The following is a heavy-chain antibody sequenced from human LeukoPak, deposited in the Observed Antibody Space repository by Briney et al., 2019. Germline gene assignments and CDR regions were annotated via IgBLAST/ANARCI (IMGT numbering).Heavy chain of an antibody. J-gene: IGHJ4*02. V-gene: IGHV3-23*01. D-gene: IGHD3-9*01. CDR3: AKVLRYFDWLPGH. Sequence: HSGGSLRLSCAASAFTFSSYAMSWVRQAPGKGLEWLSAISGSGGSTYYADSVKGRFTFSRDNSKNTLYLQMHSLSYEDTAVYYCAKVLRYFDWLPGHCGQGTLVTVSS. CDR2: ISGSGGST. CDR1: AFTFSSYA.